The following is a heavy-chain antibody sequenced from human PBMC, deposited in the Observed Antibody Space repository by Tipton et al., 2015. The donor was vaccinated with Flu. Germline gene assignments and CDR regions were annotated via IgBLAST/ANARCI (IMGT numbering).Heavy chain of an antibody. CDR1: GFTFSRYA. CDR2: VGGGGSPK. D-gene: IGHD6-19*01. J-gene: IGHJ4*02. CDR3: AKVIPEFVAGLDS. Sequence: SLRLSCAASGFTFSRYAMTWVRQAPGLGLEWVASVGGGGSPKYFADSLKGRFTISRDFSKNTVYLQMNSLRAEDTAIYYCAKVIPEFVAGLDSWGQGTLVTVSS. V-gene: IGHV3-23*01.